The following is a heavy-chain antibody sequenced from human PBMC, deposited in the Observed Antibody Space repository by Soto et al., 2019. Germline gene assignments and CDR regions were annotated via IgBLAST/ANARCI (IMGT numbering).Heavy chain of an antibody. Sequence: QVQLVQSGAEVKKPGASVKVSCKASGYTFTSYYMHWVRQAPGQGLEWMGIINPSGGSTSYAQKFQGRVTMTRDTSTSTVYMELSSLRSEDTAVYHCARDRAPATLPNYWGQGTLVTVSS. V-gene: IGHV1-46*03. J-gene: IGHJ4*02. CDR3: ARDRAPATLPNY. CDR2: INPSGGST. D-gene: IGHD6-25*01. CDR1: GYTFTSYY.